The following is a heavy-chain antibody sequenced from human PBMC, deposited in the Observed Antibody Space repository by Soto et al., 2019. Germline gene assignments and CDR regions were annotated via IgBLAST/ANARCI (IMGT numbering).Heavy chain of an antibody. CDR2: IKSKTDGGTT. J-gene: IGHJ4*02. Sequence: PGGSLRLSCAASGFTFSNAWMSWVRQAPGKGLEWVGRIKSKTDGGTTDYAAPVKGRFTISRDDSKNTLYLQMNSLKTEDTAAYYFTPQADPVWEWLLPERYYLDYWGQGTLVTVSS. V-gene: IGHV3-15*01. D-gene: IGHD3-3*01. CDR1: GFTFSNAW. CDR3: TPQADPVWEWLLPERYYLDY.